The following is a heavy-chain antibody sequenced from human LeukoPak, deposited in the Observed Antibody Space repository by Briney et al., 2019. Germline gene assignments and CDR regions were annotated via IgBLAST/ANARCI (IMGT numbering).Heavy chain of an antibody. CDR1: GFTFSSYG. V-gene: IGHV3-33*01. Sequence: GGSLRLSCAASGFTFSSYGMHWVRQAPGKGLEWVAVIWYDGSNKYYADSVKGRFTISRDNAKNSLYLQMNSLRAEDTAVYYCARDPDSSGYYYPLGEAFDIWGQGTMVTVSS. CDR3: ARDPDSSGYYYPLGEAFDI. J-gene: IGHJ3*02. CDR2: IWYDGSNK. D-gene: IGHD3-22*01.